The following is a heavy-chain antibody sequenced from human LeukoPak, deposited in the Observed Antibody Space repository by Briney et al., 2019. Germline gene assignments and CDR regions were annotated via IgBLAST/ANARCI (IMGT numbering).Heavy chain of an antibody. Sequence: SETLSLTCTVSGGSTSSYYWSWIRQPPGKGLEWIGYIYYSGSTNYNPSLKSRVTISVDTSKNQFSLKLSSVTAADTAVYYCAMVGKQWLVDFDYWGQGTLVTVSS. CDR1: GGSTSSYY. D-gene: IGHD6-19*01. J-gene: IGHJ4*02. CDR2: IYYSGST. CDR3: AMVGKQWLVDFDY. V-gene: IGHV4-59*01.